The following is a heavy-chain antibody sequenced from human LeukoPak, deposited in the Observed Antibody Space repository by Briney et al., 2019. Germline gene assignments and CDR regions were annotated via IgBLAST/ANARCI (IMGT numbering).Heavy chain of an antibody. CDR3: ARESSGWSIDY. Sequence: SETLSLTCTVSGGSISSYYCSWIRQPPGKGLEWIGYIYYSGSTNYNPSLKSRVTISVDTSKNQFSLKLSSVTAADTAVYYCARESSGWSIDYWGQGTLVTVSS. CDR1: GGSISSYY. CDR2: IYYSGST. J-gene: IGHJ4*02. D-gene: IGHD6-19*01. V-gene: IGHV4-59*01.